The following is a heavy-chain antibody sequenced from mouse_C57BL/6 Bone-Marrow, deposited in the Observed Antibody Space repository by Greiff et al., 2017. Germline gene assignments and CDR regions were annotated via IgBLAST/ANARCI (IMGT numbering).Heavy chain of an antibody. D-gene: IGHD2-3*01. CDR2: IDPSDSYT. J-gene: IGHJ2*01. Sequence: QVKLQQPGAELVRPGTSVKLSCKVSGYTFTSYWMHWVKQRPGQGLEWIGVIDPSDSYTNYNQKFKGKATLTVDTSSSTAYMQLSSLTSEDSAVYYCARDGYYDYLDDWGQGTTLTVSS. V-gene: IGHV1-59*01. CDR1: GYTFTSYW. CDR3: ARDGYYDYLDD.